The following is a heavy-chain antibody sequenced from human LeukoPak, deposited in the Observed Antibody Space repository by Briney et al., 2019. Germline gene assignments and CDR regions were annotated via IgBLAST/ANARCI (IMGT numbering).Heavy chain of an antibody. Sequence: LSLTCTVSGGSISSGNYYWIWIRQHPGKGLEWVAVISYDGSNKYYADSVKGRFTISRDNSKNTLYLQMNSLRAEDTAVHYCARSLLVFGYGDYWGQGTLVTVSS. CDR2: ISYDGSNK. V-gene: IGHV3-30-3*01. CDR1: GGSISSGN. D-gene: IGHD5-12*01. J-gene: IGHJ4*02. CDR3: ARSLLVFGYGDY.